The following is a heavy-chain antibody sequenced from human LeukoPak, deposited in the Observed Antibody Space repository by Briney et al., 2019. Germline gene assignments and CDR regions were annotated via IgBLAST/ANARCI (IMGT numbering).Heavy chain of an antibody. J-gene: IGHJ6*04. V-gene: IGHV3-74*01. CDR1: GFTFSNYA. CDR3: ARAWSYGLDV. D-gene: IGHD3-3*01. CDR2: VNVDERTT. Sequence: GGSLRLSCAASGFTFSNYAMHWVRQGLGEGLVWVSRVNVDERTTAYADSVKGRFTISRDNAKNTLCLQMNSLRAEDTAVYYCARAWSYGLDVWGKGTTVTVSS.